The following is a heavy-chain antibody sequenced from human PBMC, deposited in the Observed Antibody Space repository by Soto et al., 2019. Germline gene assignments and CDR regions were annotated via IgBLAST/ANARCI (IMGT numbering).Heavy chain of an antibody. CDR3: ASHGYSYCGGYFDY. CDR1: GVTVSSNY. Sequence: EVQLVESGGGLVQPGGSLRLSCAASGVTVSSNYMSWVRQAPGKGLEWVSVIYSGGSTYYADSVKGRFTISRDNSKNTLCRQMNSMRAENTAVYYCASHGYSYCGGYFDYWGKGTLVTVSS. D-gene: IGHD5-18*01. CDR2: IYSGGST. J-gene: IGHJ4*02. V-gene: IGHV3-66*04.